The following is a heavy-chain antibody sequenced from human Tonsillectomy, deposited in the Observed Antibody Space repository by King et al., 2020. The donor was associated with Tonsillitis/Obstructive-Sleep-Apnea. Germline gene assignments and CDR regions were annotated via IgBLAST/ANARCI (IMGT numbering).Heavy chain of an antibody. CDR1: GGSVSSGGYY. CDR3: ARARRSDSGYDSPFDY. D-gene: IGHD5-12*01. Sequence: QLQESGPGLVKPSQTLSLTCTVSGGSVSSGGYYWSWIRQHPGKGLEWIGDIYYSGNTYYNPSLKSRVTISVDTSKNQFSLRLSSVTAADTAVYYCARARRSDSGYDSPFDYWGQGTLVTVSS. J-gene: IGHJ4*02. V-gene: IGHV4-31*03. CDR2: IYYSGNT.